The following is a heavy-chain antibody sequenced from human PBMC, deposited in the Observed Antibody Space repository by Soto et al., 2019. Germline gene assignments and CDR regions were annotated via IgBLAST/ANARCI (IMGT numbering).Heavy chain of an antibody. CDR3: AKGVSQPKEYYFDD. Sequence: ASVKVSCKASGYTFTSYGISWVRQAPGQGLEWMGWISAYNGNTNYAQKLQGRVTMTTDTSTSTAYMELRSLRAEDTAVYYCAKGVSQPKEYYFDDWGQGTLVTVSS. D-gene: IGHD2-2*01. CDR1: GYTFTSYG. J-gene: IGHJ4*02. CDR2: ISAYNGNT. V-gene: IGHV1-18*01.